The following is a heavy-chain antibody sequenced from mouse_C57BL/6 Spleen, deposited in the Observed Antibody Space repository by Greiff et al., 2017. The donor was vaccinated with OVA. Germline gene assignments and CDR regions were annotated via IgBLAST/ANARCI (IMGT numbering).Heavy chain of an antibody. V-gene: IGHV1-63*01. J-gene: IGHJ2*01. CDR1: GYTFTNYW. D-gene: IGHD2-1*01. Sequence: QLKQSGAELVRPGTSVKMSCKASGYTFTNYWIGWAKQRPGHGLEWIGDIYPGGGYTNYNEKFKGKATLTADKSSSTAYMQFSSLTSEDSAIYYCARSHYGNPLDYWGQGTTLTVSS. CDR3: ARSHYGNPLDY. CDR2: IYPGGGYT.